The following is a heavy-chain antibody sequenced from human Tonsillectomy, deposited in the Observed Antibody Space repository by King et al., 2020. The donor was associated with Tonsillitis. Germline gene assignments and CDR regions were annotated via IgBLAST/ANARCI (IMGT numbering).Heavy chain of an antibody. J-gene: IGHJ4*02. CDR1: GFTFSSYG. Sequence: VQLVESGGGVVQPGGSLRLSCVASGFTFSSYGMHWVRQAPGKGLEWVTFVRSDGSNKYYADSVKGRFTISRDNSKNTLYLQMHSLRAEDTAVYYCAKDLVSDWAKSRGPFDSWGQGTLVTVSS. D-gene: IGHD6-19*01. CDR2: VRSDGSNK. CDR3: AKDLVSDWAKSRGPFDS. V-gene: IGHV3-30*02.